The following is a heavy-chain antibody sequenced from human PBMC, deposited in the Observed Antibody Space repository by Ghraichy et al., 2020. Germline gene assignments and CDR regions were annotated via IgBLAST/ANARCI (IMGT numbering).Heavy chain of an antibody. CDR1: GFTFDDYA. Sequence: GGSLRLSCAASGFTFDDYAMHWVRQAPGKGLEWVSGISWNSGSIGYADSVKGRFTISRDNAKNSLYLQMNSLRAEDTAFYYCARSSGYDLTNWFDPWGQGTLVTVSS. J-gene: IGHJ5*02. CDR3: ARSSGYDLTNWFDP. CDR2: ISWNSGSI. V-gene: IGHV3-9*01. D-gene: IGHD5-12*01.